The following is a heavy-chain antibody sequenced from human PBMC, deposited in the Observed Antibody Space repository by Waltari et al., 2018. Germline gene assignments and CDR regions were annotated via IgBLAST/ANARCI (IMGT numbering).Heavy chain of an antibody. Sequence: QVQLVESGGGVVHPGRSLRLPCEASGFTSSSHAMHWVRQAQGKGGGWVGVFSYDGSDEYYADSVRGLFTSSRDDSKDTVNLQMNSLRPEDTAVYYCARDGPLQIQSWYSFDYWGQGTLVTVSS. J-gene: IGHJ4*02. CDR1: GFTSSSHA. V-gene: IGHV3-30*04. D-gene: IGHD5-18*01. CDR2: FSYDGSDE. CDR3: ARDGPLQIQSWYSFDY.